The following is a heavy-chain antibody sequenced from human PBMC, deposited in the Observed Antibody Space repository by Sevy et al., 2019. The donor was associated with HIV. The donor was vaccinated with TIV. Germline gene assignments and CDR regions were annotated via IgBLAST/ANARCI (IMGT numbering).Heavy chain of an antibody. V-gene: IGHV3-21*01. J-gene: IGHJ4*02. D-gene: IGHD3-22*01. CDR1: GFTFSSYS. CDR2: INSISTYI. Sequence: GGSLRLSCAASGFTFSSYSMHWVRQAPGKGLEWVSSINSISTYIYYADSVRGRFTISRDNAKNLLYLQMNSLRAEDTAGYYCAGGPDYYDGSGYYYQWGQGTLVTVSS. CDR3: AGGPDYYDGSGYYYQ.